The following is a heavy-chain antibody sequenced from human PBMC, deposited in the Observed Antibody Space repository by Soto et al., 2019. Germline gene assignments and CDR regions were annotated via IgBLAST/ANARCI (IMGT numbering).Heavy chain of an antibody. V-gene: IGHV4-4*02. D-gene: IGHD6-25*01. J-gene: IGHJ6*02. CDR3: AVISSSGPDGMDV. CDR2: IYHSGST. CDR1: GGSISSSNW. Sequence: QVQLQESGPGLVKPSGTLSLTCAVSGGSISSSNWWSWVRQPPGKGLEWIGEIYHSGSTNYNPSLRRRVTISVDTSTTQFSLKLSSVAAADTAVYYCAVISSSGPDGMDVWGQGTTVTVSS.